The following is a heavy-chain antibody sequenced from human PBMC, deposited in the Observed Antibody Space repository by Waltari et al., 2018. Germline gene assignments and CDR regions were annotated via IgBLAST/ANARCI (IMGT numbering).Heavy chain of an antibody. CDR3: ARTRYYYGSGSYYDY. J-gene: IGHJ4*02. Sequence: QVQLQESGPGLVKPSETLSLTCTVSGGSISSYYWSWIRQPPGKGLEWIGYIYYSGSTNDNPALKSRVTMSVDTSKKQFSLKLSSVTAADTAVYYCARTRYYYGSGSYYDYWGQGTLVTVSS. V-gene: IGHV4-59*12. D-gene: IGHD3-10*01. CDR2: IYYSGST. CDR1: GGSISSYY.